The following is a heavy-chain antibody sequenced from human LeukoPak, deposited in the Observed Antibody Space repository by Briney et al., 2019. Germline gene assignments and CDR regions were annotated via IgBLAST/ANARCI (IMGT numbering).Heavy chain of an antibody. J-gene: IGHJ4*02. D-gene: IGHD1-7*01. CDR3: ASLGITGTTLGDY. CDR1: GGSFSGYY. CDR2: INHSGST. Sequence: PSETLSLTCAVYGGSFSGYYWSWIRQPPGKGLEGIGEINHSGSTNYNPSLKSRVTISVDTPKNKFSLKLSSVTAADTAVYYCASLGITGTTLGDYWGQGTLVTVSS. V-gene: IGHV4-34*01.